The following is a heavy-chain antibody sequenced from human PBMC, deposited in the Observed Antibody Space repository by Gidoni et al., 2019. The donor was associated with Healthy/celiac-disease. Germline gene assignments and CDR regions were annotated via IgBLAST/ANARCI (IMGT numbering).Heavy chain of an antibody. CDR2: IYHSGST. Sequence: QVQPQESGPGLVQPSETLSLTCTVSGYSISSGYYWGWIRQPPGKGLEWIGSIYHSGSTYYNPSLKSRVTISVDTSKNQFSLKLSSVTAADTAVYYCARDRLDYGDYVGYFDYWGQGTLVTVSS. J-gene: IGHJ4*02. CDR1: GYSISSGYY. V-gene: IGHV4-38-2*02. D-gene: IGHD4-17*01. CDR3: ARDRLDYGDYVGYFDY.